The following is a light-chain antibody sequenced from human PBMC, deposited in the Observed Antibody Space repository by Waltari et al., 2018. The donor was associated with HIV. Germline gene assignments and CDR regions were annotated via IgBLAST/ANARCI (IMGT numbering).Light chain of an antibody. Sequence: SVLTQPPSASRTPGPRVTISCSGSSSNIGSNYVYWYQYFPGATPKLLIYWNSQRPSGVPARFSGSKSGTSASLAISGLRPEDETDYYCASWDDSLSGWVFGGGTKVTVL. CDR3: ASWDDSLSGWV. CDR1: SSNIGSNY. V-gene: IGLV1-47*01. J-gene: IGLJ3*02. CDR2: WNS.